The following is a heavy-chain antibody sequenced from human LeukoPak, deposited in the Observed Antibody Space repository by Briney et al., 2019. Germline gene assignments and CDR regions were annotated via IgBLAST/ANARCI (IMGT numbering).Heavy chain of an antibody. CDR3: AKFSYDSSGYDFDY. D-gene: IGHD3-22*01. V-gene: IGHV3-9*01. Sequence: PGRSLRLSCAASGFTFDDYAMHWVRPAPGKGLEWVSGISWNSGSIGYADSVKGRFTISRDNAKNSLYLQMNSLRAEDTALYYCAKFSYDSSGYDFDYWGQGTLVTVSS. CDR2: ISWNSGSI. J-gene: IGHJ4*02. CDR1: GFTFDDYA.